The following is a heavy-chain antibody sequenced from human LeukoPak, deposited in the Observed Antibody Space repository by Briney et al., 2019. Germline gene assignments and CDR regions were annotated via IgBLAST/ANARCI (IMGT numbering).Heavy chain of an antibody. CDR3: ARDLARTTVVRNYYYYMDV. Sequence: VASVKVSCKASGGTFSSYAISWVRQAPGQGLEWMGGIIPIFGTANYAQKFQGRVTITADESTSTAYMELSSLRSEDTAVYYCARDLARTTVVRNYYYYMDVWGKGTTVTISS. CDR2: IIPIFGTA. D-gene: IGHD4-23*01. J-gene: IGHJ6*03. V-gene: IGHV1-69*01. CDR1: GGTFSSYA.